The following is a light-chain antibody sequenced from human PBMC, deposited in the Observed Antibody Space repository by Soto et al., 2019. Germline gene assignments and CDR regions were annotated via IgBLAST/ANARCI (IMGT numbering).Light chain of an antibody. Sequence: ESVLTQSPGTLSLSPGERATLSCMASQSVSSSYLAWYQQKPGQAPRLLIYGASSRATGIQDRFSGSGSGTDFTLTISRLEPEDISVYYCQQYGSSPYTFGQGTKLEIK. CDR3: QQYGSSPYT. CDR2: GAS. J-gene: IGKJ2*01. CDR1: QSVSSSY. V-gene: IGKV3-20*01.